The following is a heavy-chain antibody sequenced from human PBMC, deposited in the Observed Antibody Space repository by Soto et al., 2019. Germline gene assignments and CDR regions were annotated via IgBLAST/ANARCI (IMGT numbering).Heavy chain of an antibody. Sequence: SVKVSGKASGGTFRSYAISWVLQAPGQGLEWIGVIITIFGTANYAQKFQGRVTITADKSTSTVYMELSSLRSEDTAVYYCASPLGYCSRGSCYWNYYHYGMDVWGQVTTVTVSS. D-gene: IGHD2-15*01. V-gene: IGHV1-69*06. CDR3: ASPLGYCSRGSCYWNYYHYGMDV. CDR2: IITIFGTA. CDR1: GGTFRSYA. J-gene: IGHJ6*01.